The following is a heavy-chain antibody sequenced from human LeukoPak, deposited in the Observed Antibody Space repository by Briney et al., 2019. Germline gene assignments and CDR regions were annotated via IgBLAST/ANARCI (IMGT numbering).Heavy chain of an antibody. J-gene: IGHJ4*02. Sequence: GGSLRLSCAASGFTFSSYAMSWVRQAPGKGLGWVSAISGSGGSTYYADSVKGRFTISRDNSKNTLYLQMNSLRAEDTAVYYCAKGIRITMIVVVNPFDYWGQGTLVTVSS. CDR3: AKGIRITMIVVVNPFDY. V-gene: IGHV3-23*01. D-gene: IGHD3-22*01. CDR1: GFTFSSYA. CDR2: ISGSGGST.